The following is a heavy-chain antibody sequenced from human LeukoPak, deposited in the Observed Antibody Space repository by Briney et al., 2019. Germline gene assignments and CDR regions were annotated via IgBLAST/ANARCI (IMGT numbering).Heavy chain of an antibody. CDR2: IQNDGSNE. CDR1: GFTFSSYA. CDR3: AKDSSGWYFDYYYYMDV. J-gene: IGHJ6*03. V-gene: IGHV3-30*04. Sequence: GGSLRLSCAASGFTFSSYAMHWVRQAPGKGLEWVAYIQNDGSNEQYADSVKGRFSISRDSSKNILYLQMNSLRAEDTAVYYCAKDSSGWYFDYYYYMDVWGKGTTVTVSS. D-gene: IGHD6-19*01.